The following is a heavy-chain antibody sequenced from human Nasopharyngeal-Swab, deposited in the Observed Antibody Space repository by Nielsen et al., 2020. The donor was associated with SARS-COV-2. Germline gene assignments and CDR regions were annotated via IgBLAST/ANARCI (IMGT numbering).Heavy chain of an antibody. V-gene: IGHV3-49*01. CDR2: IRSKTYGGAP. J-gene: IGHJ3*02. CDR1: GFTFGDYG. CDR3: ARSVGSYYGQGAFDI. Sequence: GESLKISCTTSGFTFGDYGMSWFRQAPGKGLEWVGFIRSKTYGGAPEYAASVKGRFTISRDGAESVAYLQMNSLETEDTGVYYCARSVGSYYGQGAFDIWGQGTMVTVPS. D-gene: IGHD1-26*01.